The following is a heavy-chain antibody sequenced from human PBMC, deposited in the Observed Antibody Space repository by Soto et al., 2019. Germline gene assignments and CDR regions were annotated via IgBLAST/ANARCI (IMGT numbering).Heavy chain of an antibody. Sequence: SETLSLTCTVSGGSISSYYWSWIRQPPGKGLEWIGYIYYSGSTNYNPSLKSRVTISVDTSKNQFSLKLSSVTTADTAVYYCARYDDSSGYYVFDYWGQGTLVTVSS. J-gene: IGHJ4*02. CDR2: IYYSGST. CDR3: ARYDDSSGYYVFDY. V-gene: IGHV4-59*01. CDR1: GGSISSYY. D-gene: IGHD3-22*01.